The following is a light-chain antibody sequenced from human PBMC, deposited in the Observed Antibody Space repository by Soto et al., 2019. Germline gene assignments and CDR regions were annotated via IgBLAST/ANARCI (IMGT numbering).Light chain of an antibody. CDR2: GAS. CDR3: QQFGSSPVT. Sequence: EIVLTQSPGTLSLSPGERATLSCRASQSLSSSYLAWYQQKPGQAPRLLIYGASSRATGIPDRFSGSGSGTDFTLTISRLEPEDFAVYYCQQFGSSPVTFGQGTKLEIK. V-gene: IGKV3-20*01. J-gene: IGKJ2*01. CDR1: QSLSSSY.